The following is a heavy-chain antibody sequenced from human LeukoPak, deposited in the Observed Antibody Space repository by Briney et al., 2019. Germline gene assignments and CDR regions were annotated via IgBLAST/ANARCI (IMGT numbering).Heavy chain of an antibody. CDR2: INHSGNT. D-gene: IGHD4-11*01. CDR3: ARGLLDSSNYGLSFDP. CDR1: GGSLSNYY. Sequence: PSETLSLTCAVYGGSLSNYYWSWIRQPPGKGLEWIGEINHSGNTNYNSSLKGRVTISVDTSKNQFSLRVNSVTAADTAVYYCARGLLDSSNYGLSFDPWGQGTLVTASS. V-gene: IGHV4-34*01. J-gene: IGHJ5*02.